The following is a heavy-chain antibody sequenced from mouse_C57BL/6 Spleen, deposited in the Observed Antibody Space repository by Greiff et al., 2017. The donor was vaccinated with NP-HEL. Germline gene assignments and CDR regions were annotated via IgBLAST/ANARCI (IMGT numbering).Heavy chain of an antibody. D-gene: IGHD2-2*01. J-gene: IGHJ3*01. CDR3: ARGDYYGYDAFAY. V-gene: IGHV1-76*01. CDR2: IYPGSGNT. Sequence: QVQLQQSGAELVRPGASVKLSCKASGYTFTDYYINWVKQRPGQGLEWIARIYPGSGNTYYNEKFKGKATLTAEKSSSTAYMQLSSLTSDDSAVYFCARGDYYGYDAFAYWGQGTLVTVSA. CDR1: GYTFTDYY.